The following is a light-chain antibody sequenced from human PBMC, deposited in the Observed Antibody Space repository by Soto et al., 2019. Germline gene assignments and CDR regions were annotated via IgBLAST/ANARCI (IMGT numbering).Light chain of an antibody. Sequence: VSLGERATINCKSSQSVFYSSNNKNYLAWYQQKPGQPPKLLIYWASTRESGVPDRFSGSGSGTDFTLTISSLQAEDVAVYYCQQYYITPLTFGPGTKVDIK. CDR1: QSVFYSSNNKNY. J-gene: IGKJ3*01. CDR3: QQYYITPLT. CDR2: WAS. V-gene: IGKV4-1*01.